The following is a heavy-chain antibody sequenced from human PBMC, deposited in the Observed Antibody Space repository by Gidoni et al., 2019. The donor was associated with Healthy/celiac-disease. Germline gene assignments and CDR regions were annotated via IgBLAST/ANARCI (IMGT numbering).Heavy chain of an antibody. D-gene: IGHD2-15*01. CDR3: ARDLRNDCSGGSCYVEEHAFDI. CDR1: GFTFSSDG. Sequence: QVQLVESGVGVVQPGRSLRLSCAASGFTFSSDGMHVVRQAPGKGLEWVAVIWYDGSNKYYADAVKGRFNISRDNSKNTLYLKMNSLRAEDTAVYYCARDLRNDCSGGSCYVEEHAFDIWGQGKMVTVSS. V-gene: IGHV3-33*01. CDR2: IWYDGSNK. J-gene: IGHJ3*02.